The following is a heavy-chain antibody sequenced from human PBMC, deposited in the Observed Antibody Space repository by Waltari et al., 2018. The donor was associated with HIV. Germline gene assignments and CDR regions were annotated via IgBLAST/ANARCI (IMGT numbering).Heavy chain of an antibody. CDR1: GCAFNNYA. CDR2: ISASSFIHT. J-gene: IGHJ4*02. V-gene: IGHV3-23*01. CDR3: AHQISGQWLTPGH. D-gene: IGHD6-19*01. Sequence: EVQLLESGGGLVQPGESLRLSCAASGCAFNNYAMNWVRQAPGKGLEWVSAISASSFIHTYYADSVKGRFTVSRDNSKSTVYLQMNSLRVEDTAVYYCAHQISGQWLTPGHWGRGTRVTVSS.